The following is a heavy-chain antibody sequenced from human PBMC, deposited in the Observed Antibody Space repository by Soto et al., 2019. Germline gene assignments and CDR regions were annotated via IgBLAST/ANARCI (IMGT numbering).Heavy chain of an antibody. Sequence: EVQLLESGGGSVQPGGSLRLSCAASGFTFSNYAMTWVRQAPGKGLKWVSTMSGTAGKTYYADSVKGRFTNSRDNPKNTLYLKMTSLRAEDTAVSSRAKKYYFGAGSYVFYFDYWGQGTLVTVSS. D-gene: IGHD3-10*01. V-gene: IGHV3-23*01. CDR3: AKKYYFGAGSYVFYFDY. CDR1: GFTFSNYA. J-gene: IGHJ4*02. CDR2: MSGTAGKT.